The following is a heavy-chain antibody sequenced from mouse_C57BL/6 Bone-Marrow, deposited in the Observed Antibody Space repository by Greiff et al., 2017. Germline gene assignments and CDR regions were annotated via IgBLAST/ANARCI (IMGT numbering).Heavy chain of an antibody. Sequence: QVQLKESGPELVKPGASVKISCKASGYTFTDYYINWVKQRPGQGLEWIGWIFPGSGSTYYNEKFKGKATLTVDKSSSTAYMLLSSLTSEDSAVYFCASPYYYGSSYTWFAYWGQGTLVTVSA. D-gene: IGHD1-1*01. V-gene: IGHV1-75*01. J-gene: IGHJ3*01. CDR3: ASPYYYGSSYTWFAY. CDR2: IFPGSGST. CDR1: GYTFTDYY.